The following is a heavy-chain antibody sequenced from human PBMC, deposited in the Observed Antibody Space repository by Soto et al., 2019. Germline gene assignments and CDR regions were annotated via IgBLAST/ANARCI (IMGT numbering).Heavy chain of an antibody. CDR1: GFTFSTYG. CDR2: TSYDGTNK. CDR3: AKDGGYCTANSCYPGEITAFSLDL. Sequence: QVQLEESGGGVVQPGRSLRLSCAASGFTFSTYGMHWVRQAPGKGLEWVAVTSYDGTNKKYADSVKGRFTISRDNTKSTLYLQMDSLRADDTAVYYCAKDGGYCTANSCYPGEITAFSLDLWGRGTLVTVSS. D-gene: IGHD2-15*01. V-gene: IGHV3-30*18. J-gene: IGHJ2*01.